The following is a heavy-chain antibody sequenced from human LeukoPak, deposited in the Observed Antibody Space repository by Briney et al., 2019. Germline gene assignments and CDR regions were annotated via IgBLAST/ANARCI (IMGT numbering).Heavy chain of an antibody. J-gene: IGHJ4*02. Sequence: ASVKVSCKASGYTFTGYYMHWVRQAPGQGLEWMGWINPNRGVTDYAQKFQGRVTMTRDTSISTAYMELSRLRSDDTAFYYCATTRRGVDTPMARAFDYWGQGTLVTVSS. D-gene: IGHD5-18*01. V-gene: IGHV1-2*02. CDR2: INPNRGVT. CDR1: GYTFTGYY. CDR3: ATTRRGVDTPMARAFDY.